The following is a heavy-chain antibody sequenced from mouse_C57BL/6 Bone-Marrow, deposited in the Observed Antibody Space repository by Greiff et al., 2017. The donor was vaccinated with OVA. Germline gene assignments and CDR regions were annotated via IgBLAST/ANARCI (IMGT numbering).Heavy chain of an antibody. D-gene: IGHD1-1*01. V-gene: IGHV1-26*01. CDR3: ARSPYYYGSGFDD. J-gene: IGHJ2*01. CDR2: INPNNGGT. CDR1: GYTFTDYY. Sequence: EVQLKQSGPELVKPGASVKISCKASGYTFTDYYMNWVKQSHGKSLEWIGDINPNNGGTSYNQKFKGKATLTVDKSSSTAYMELRSLTSEDSAVYYCARSPYYYGSGFDDWGQGTTLTVSS.